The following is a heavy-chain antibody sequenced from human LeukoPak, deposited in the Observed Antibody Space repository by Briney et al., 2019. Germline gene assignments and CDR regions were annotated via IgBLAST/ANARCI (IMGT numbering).Heavy chain of an antibody. V-gene: IGHV1-2*02. D-gene: IGHD6-19*01. CDR1: GYTFTSYA. J-gene: IGHJ4*02. CDR3: TRARVDAAGWYPLDC. CDR2: INPNSGGT. Sequence: ASVKVSCKASGYTFTSYAISWVRQAPGQGLEWMGRINPNSGGTNFAQKFQGRVTMTRDTSISTAYMELSRLRSDDTAVYYCTRARVDAAGWYPLDCWGQGTLVTVSS.